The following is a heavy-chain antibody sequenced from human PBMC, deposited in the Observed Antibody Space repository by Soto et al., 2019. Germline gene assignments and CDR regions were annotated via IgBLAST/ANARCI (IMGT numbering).Heavy chain of an antibody. V-gene: IGHV1-2*02. D-gene: IGHD1-26*01. Sequence: QVQLVQAGAEGKKSGASVKVSCKASGYSVSDYFIQWVRQAPGQGLEWVAWINPKSAATNYAKKFQVRVSLTCDTSFSTAYMYLTRMRSVDTADSYVARIEWGLDYYGGMDVWGQGTTVIVSS. CDR2: INPKSAAT. CDR1: GYSVSDYF. CDR3: ARIEWGLDYYGGMDV. J-gene: IGHJ6*02.